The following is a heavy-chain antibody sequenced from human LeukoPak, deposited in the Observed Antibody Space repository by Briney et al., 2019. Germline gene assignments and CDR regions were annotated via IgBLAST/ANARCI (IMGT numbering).Heavy chain of an antibody. V-gene: IGHV3-23*01. Sequence: PGGSLRLSCAASGFTFSRYAMSWVRQAPGKGLEWVSTISSSGGSTYYADSVKGRFTISRDNSKKMLYLQVNSLRAEDTAVYYCAKRNSSGYYYFDYWGQGTLVTVSS. CDR3: AKRNSSGYYYFDY. D-gene: IGHD3-22*01. J-gene: IGHJ4*02. CDR1: GFTFSRYA. CDR2: ISSSGGST.